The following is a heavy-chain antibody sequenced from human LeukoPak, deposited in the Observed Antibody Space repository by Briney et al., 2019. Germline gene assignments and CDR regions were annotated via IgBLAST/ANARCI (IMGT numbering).Heavy chain of an antibody. J-gene: IGHJ4*02. CDR2: IYNSGST. V-gene: IGHV4-4*07. D-gene: IGHD6-19*01. CDR1: GGSISSYY. CDR3: ARGLYSSGWYGEVFHY. Sequence: SETLSLTCTVSGGSISSYYWSWIRQPAGKGLEWIGRIYNSGSTNYNPSLKSRVTISVDTSKNQFSLKLSSLTAADTAVYYCARGLYSSGWYGEVFHYWRQGTLVTVSS.